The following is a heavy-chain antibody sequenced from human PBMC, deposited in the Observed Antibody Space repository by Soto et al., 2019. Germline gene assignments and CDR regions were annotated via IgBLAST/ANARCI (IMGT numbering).Heavy chain of an antibody. J-gene: IGHJ3*02. Sequence: PGESLKISCKGSGYSFTSYWISWVRQMPGKGLEWMGRIDPSDSDTRYSPSFQGHVTMSADKSISTAYLQWSSLKASDTAMYYCTKTLRATDKFDAFDIWGQGTMVTVSS. V-gene: IGHV5-10-1*01. D-gene: IGHD1-26*01. CDR3: TKTLRATDKFDAFDI. CDR2: IDPSDSDT. CDR1: GYSFTSYW.